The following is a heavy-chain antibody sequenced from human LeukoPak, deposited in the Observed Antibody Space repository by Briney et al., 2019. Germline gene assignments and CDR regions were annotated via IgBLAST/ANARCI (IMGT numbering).Heavy chain of an antibody. D-gene: IGHD3-10*01. J-gene: IGHJ4*02. CDR2: IASKTDGGAT. V-gene: IGHV3-15*07. CDR1: GLTVTNAW. CDR3: TTGIRGD. Sequence: GGSLRLSCSASGLTVTNAWMNWVRQAPGEGLDWVGRIASKTDGGATDYAAPVKGRFTISRDDSKNTLNLQMSSLKTEDTAVYYCTTGIRGDWGQGTLVTVSS.